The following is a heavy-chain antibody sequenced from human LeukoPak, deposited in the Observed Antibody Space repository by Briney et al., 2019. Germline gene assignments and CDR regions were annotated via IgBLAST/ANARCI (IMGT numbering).Heavy chain of an antibody. CDR1: GFTFSGYN. J-gene: IGHJ4*02. CDR2: ISHSSTYI. Sequence: PGGSLRLSCAASGFTFSGYNMNWARQAPGKGLEWVSSISHSSTYIHYADSLKGRFTISRDNAKDSLYLQMNSLRAEDTAVYYCAGDVTLDYWGQGSLVTVSS. D-gene: IGHD2-21*02. V-gene: IGHV3-21*01. CDR3: AGDVTLDY.